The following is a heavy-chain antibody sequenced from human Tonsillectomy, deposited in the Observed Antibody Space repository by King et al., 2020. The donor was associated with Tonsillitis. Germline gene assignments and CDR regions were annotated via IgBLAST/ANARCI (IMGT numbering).Heavy chain of an antibody. CDR3: AKEDYSGCPFES. V-gene: IGHV3-30*02. J-gene: IGHJ4*02. CDR1: GFTFSSYA. CDR2: ISYDGNIK. Sequence: VQLVESGGGVVQPGGSLRLSCGASGFTFSSYAMHWVRQAPGKGLGGVAFISYDGNIKYYADSVKGRFTISRYNSKNTLYVQMNSLKPEDTAVFYCAKEDYSGCPFESWGQGTPVTVSS. D-gene: IGHD6-19*01.